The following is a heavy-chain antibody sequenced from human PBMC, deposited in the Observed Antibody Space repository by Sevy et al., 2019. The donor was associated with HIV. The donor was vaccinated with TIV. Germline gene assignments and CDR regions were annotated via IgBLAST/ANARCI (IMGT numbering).Heavy chain of an antibody. CDR1: GFTFSSYA. D-gene: IGHD6-19*01. V-gene: IGHV3-23*01. Sequence: GGALRLSCAASGFTFSSYAMSWVRQAPGKGLEWVSAISGSGGSTYYADSVKGRFTISRDNSKDTLYLQMNSLRAEDTAVYYCAKLRWSSSGWYGRGHGYYYYGMDVWGQGTTVTVSS. CDR3: AKLRWSSSGWYGRGHGYYYYGMDV. J-gene: IGHJ6*02. CDR2: ISGSGGST.